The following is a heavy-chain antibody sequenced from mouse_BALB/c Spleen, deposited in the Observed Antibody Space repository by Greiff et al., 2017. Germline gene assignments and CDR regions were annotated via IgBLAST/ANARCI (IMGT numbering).Heavy chain of an antibody. CDR2: IDTSDSYT. J-gene: IGHJ4*01. Sequence: VQLQQPGAELVMPGASVKMSCKASGYTFTDYWMHWVKQRPGQGLEWIGAIDTSDSYTSYNQKFKGKATLTVDESSSTAYMQLSSLTSEDSAVYYCASAYYRYDGDYYAMDYWGQGTSVTVSS. V-gene: IGHV1-69*01. CDR3: ASAYYRYDGDYYAMDY. CDR1: GYTFTDYW. D-gene: IGHD2-14*01.